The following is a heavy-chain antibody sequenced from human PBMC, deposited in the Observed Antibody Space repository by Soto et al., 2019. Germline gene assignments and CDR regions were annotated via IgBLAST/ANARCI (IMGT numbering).Heavy chain of an antibody. CDR2: INPNSGGT. Sequence: SVRLYRKASGYTITGHYMHCARQAPGQGLEWMGWINPNSGGTNYAQKFQGWVTMTRDTSISTAYMELSRLRSDDTAVYYCARGIVPDYVWASTRYYCFSRWGQVTL. CDR3: ARGIVPDYVWASTRYYCFSR. V-gene: IGHV1-2*04. J-gene: IGHJ5*02. CDR1: GYTITGHY. D-gene: IGHD3-16*02.